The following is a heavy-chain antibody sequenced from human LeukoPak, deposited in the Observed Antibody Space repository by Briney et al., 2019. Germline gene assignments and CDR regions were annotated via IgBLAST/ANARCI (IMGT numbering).Heavy chain of an antibody. Sequence: PSETLSLTCTVSGGSISSGDYSWSWIRQPPGKGLEWIGYIYYSGSTYYNPSLKSRVTISVDTSKNQFSLKLSSVTAADTAVYYWARDPGNEGYFDYWGQGTLFTVSS. V-gene: IGHV4-30-4*01. J-gene: IGHJ4*02. CDR2: IYYSGST. D-gene: IGHD1-1*01. CDR1: GGSISSGDYS. CDR3: ARDPGNEGYFDY.